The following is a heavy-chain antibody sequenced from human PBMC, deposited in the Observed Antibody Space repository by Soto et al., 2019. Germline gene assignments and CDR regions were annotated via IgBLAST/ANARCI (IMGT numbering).Heavy chain of an antibody. CDR2: ISYDGSNK. D-gene: IGHD3-16*01. Sequence: QVQLVESGGGVVQPGRSLRLSCAASGFTFSSYGMHWVRQAPGKGLEWVAVISYDGSNKYYADSVKGRFTISRDNSKNTLYLQMNSLRAEDTAVHYCAKAGMITFGEWGMAFDIWGQGTMVTVSS. V-gene: IGHV3-30*18. J-gene: IGHJ3*02. CDR1: GFTFSSYG. CDR3: AKAGMITFGEWGMAFDI.